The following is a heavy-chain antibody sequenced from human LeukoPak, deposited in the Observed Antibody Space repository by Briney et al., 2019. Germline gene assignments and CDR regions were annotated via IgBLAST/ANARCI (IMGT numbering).Heavy chain of an antibody. Sequence: SVRVSCKASGGTFSSYAISWVRQAPGQGLEWMGGIIPIFGTANYAQKFQGRVTITADESTSTAYMELSSLRSEDTAVYYCARSSRYCSSTSCYDSYYYYYMDVWGKGTTVTVSS. CDR1: GGTFSSYA. CDR2: IIPIFGTA. J-gene: IGHJ6*03. D-gene: IGHD2-2*01. CDR3: ARSSRYCSSTSCYDSYYYYYMDV. V-gene: IGHV1-69*13.